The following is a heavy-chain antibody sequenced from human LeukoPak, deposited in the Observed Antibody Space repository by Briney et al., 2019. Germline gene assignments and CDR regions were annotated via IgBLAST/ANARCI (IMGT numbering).Heavy chain of an antibody. CDR2: ISAYNGNT. CDR1: GYTFTSYG. D-gene: IGHD3-22*01. CDR3: ARGTYYYDSSGYYSPAY. Sequence: ASVKVSCKASGYTFTSYGISWVRQAPGQGLEWMGWISAYNGNTNYAQKLQGRVTMTTDTSTSTAYMELRSLRSDDTAVYYCARGTYYYDSSGYYSPAYWGQGTLVTVSS. J-gene: IGHJ4*02. V-gene: IGHV1-18*01.